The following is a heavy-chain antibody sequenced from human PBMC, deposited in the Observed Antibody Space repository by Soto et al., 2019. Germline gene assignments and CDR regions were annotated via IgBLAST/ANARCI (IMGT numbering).Heavy chain of an antibody. Sequence: QLQLQESGSGLVKPSQTLSLTCAVSGGSISSGGYSWGWIRQPPGKGLVGIGYIYHSGSTYYNPSLKSRVTISVDRSKNQFSMKLSSVTAADTAVYYCARDYGSGMNWGQGTLVTVSS. CDR1: GGSISSGGYS. V-gene: IGHV4-30-2*01. D-gene: IGHD3-10*01. CDR2: IYHSGST. CDR3: ARDYGSGMN. J-gene: IGHJ4*02.